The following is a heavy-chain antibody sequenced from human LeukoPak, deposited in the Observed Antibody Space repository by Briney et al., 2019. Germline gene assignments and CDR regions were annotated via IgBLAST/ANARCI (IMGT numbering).Heavy chain of an antibody. D-gene: IGHD3-22*01. Sequence: PGRSLRLSRAASGFTFSSYAMHWVRQAPGKGLEWVAVISYDGSNKYYADSVKGRFTISRDNSKNTLYLQMNSLRAEDTAVYYCARDITMIVVRYFQHWGQGTLVTVSS. CDR2: ISYDGSNK. CDR3: ARDITMIVVRYFQH. V-gene: IGHV3-30-3*01. CDR1: GFTFSSYA. J-gene: IGHJ1*01.